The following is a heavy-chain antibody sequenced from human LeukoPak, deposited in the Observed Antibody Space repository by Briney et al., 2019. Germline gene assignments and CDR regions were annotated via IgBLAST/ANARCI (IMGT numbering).Heavy chain of an antibody. CDR2: IKEDGSKK. J-gene: IGHJ4*02. CDR3: ATPLDYYDSSGYHQGGD. CDR1: GFTFSSHW. D-gene: IGHD3-22*01. Sequence: GGSLRLSCAASGFTFSSHWMTWVRQAPGKGLEWVANIKEDGSKKNYVDSVKGRFTISRDNAKNSLYLQMNSLRAEDTAVYHCATPLDYYDSSGYHQGGDWGQGTLVTVSP. V-gene: IGHV3-7*03.